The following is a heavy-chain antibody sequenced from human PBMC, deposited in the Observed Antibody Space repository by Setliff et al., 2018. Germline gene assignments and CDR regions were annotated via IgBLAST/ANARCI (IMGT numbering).Heavy chain of an antibody. CDR1: GFGLTTFG. Sequence: ASVKVSCKTSGFGLTTFGFSWVRQAPGQGPEWMGWINTNSGKPTYAQGFTGRFVFSLDTSVSTVYLQISSLKPEDTAVYYCARGSRFGTIVYKGDYYMDVRGKGTTATVSS. CDR2: INTNSGKP. J-gene: IGHJ6*03. V-gene: IGHV7-4-1*02. D-gene: IGHD3-10*01. CDR3: ARGSRFGTIVYKGDYYMDV.